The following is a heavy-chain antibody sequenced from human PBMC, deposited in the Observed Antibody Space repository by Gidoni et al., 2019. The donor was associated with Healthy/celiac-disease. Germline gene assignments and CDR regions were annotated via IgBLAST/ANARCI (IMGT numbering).Heavy chain of an antibody. V-gene: IGHV4-39*02. CDR2: IYYSGST. CDR1: VGSISSSSYY. D-gene: IGHD3-3*01. CDR3: AREVLRFLEWSSTIDY. J-gene: IGHJ4*02. Sequence: QLQLQESGPGLVKPSETLSLTCTVSVGSISSSSYYWGWIRQPPGKGLEWIGSIYYSGSTYYNPSLKSRVTISVDTSKNQFSLKLSSVTAADTAVYYCAREVLRFLEWSSTIDYWGQGTLVTVSS.